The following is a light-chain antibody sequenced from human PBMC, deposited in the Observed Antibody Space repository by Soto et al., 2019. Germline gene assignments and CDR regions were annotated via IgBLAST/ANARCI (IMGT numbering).Light chain of an antibody. Sequence: EIVLTQSPGTLSLSPGERATLSCRASQSVTSNYLAWYQQKPGQAPGLLIYDTSTRASGVPDRFSGSGSGTEFTLTISRLEPEDFEVYYCQQYGTSPQTFGQGTKVDFK. CDR1: QSVTSNY. J-gene: IGKJ1*01. CDR3: QQYGTSPQT. CDR2: DTS. V-gene: IGKV3-20*01.